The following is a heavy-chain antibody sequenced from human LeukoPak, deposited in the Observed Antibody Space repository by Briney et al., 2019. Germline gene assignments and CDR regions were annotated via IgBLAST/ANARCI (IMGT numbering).Heavy chain of an antibody. CDR2: ISGDSRTI. Sequence: GGSLRLSCAASGFTFNTYSMIWVRQAPGKGLEWLSYISGDSRTIYYPDSVKGRFTISRDNAKNLLYLQLISLRAEDTAVYYCARDRHSSVDYWGQGALVTVSS. D-gene: IGHD3-22*01. J-gene: IGHJ4*02. CDR1: GFTFNTYS. V-gene: IGHV3-48*01. CDR3: ARDRHSSVDY.